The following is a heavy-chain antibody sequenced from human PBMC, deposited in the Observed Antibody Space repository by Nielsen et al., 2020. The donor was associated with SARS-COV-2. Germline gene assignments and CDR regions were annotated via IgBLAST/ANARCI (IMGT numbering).Heavy chain of an antibody. CDR2: ISAYNGNT. V-gene: IGHV1-18*01. J-gene: IGHJ6*02. Sequence: ASVKVSCKASGYTFTSYGISWVRQAPGQGLEWMGWISAYNGNTNYAQKFQGTVTMTRDASISTVYMELTSDDTAVYYCARARATIFGLVMSYGMDVWGQGTTVAVSS. CDR1: GYTFTSYG. D-gene: IGHD3/OR15-3a*01. CDR3: ARARATIFGLVMSYGMDV.